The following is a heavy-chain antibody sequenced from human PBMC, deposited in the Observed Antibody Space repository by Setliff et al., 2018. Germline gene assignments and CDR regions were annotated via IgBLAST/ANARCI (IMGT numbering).Heavy chain of an antibody. D-gene: IGHD2-15*01. Sequence: SETLSLTCTVSGGSISSYYWSWIRQPAGKGLEWIGRIYTSGSTNYNPSLKSRVTMSVDTSKNQFSLKLSSVTAADTAVYYCAREQISLCCSGGSCYLDYWGQGTLVTVSS. V-gene: IGHV4-4*07. CDR2: IYTSGST. CDR1: GGSISSYY. CDR3: AREQISLCCSGGSCYLDY. J-gene: IGHJ4*02.